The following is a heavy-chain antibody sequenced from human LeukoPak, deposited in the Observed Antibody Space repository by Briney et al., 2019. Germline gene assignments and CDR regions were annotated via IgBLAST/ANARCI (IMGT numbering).Heavy chain of an antibody. J-gene: IGHJ4*02. CDR3: ARDRGGSGSSLIPFDY. Sequence: PSETLSLTCTVSGGSISSGYYWGWIRQPPGKGLEWIGNIYHSGSTYYNPSLKSRVTMSVDTSENQFSLKLSFVTAADTALYYCARDRGGSGSSLIPFDYWGQGTLVTVSS. CDR2: IYHSGST. D-gene: IGHD3-10*01. CDR1: GGSISSGYY. V-gene: IGHV4-38-2*02.